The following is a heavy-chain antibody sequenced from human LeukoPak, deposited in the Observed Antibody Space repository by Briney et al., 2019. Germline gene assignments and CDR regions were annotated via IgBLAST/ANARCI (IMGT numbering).Heavy chain of an antibody. Sequence: PGGSLRLSCAASGFTFSSYGMHWVRQAPGKGLEWVAVISYDGSLRFYADSVKGRFTISRDSSKSTVYLQMNSLRAEDTAEYYCANSPSTAMPAFDNWGQGTMVTVSS. J-gene: IGHJ3*02. D-gene: IGHD2-2*01. CDR2: ISYDGSLR. CDR3: ANSPSTAMPAFDN. CDR1: GFTFSSYG. V-gene: IGHV3-30*18.